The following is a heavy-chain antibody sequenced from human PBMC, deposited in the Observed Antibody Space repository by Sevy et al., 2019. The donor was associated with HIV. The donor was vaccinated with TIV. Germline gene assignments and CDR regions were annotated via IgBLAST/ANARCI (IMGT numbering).Heavy chain of an antibody. V-gene: IGHV4-59*13. CDR2: IYYTGSS. Sequence: SETLSLTCTVSGGSISSYYWSWIRQPPGKGLEWIGYIYYTGSSNYNPSLKSRVTISVDTSKNQFSLKLSSVTAADTAVYYCARVGDAEYCSGGSCYLPSYYYDGTDVWGQGTTVTVSS. J-gene: IGHJ6*02. CDR1: GGSISSYY. CDR3: ARVGDAEYCSGGSCYLPSYYYDGTDV. D-gene: IGHD2-15*01.